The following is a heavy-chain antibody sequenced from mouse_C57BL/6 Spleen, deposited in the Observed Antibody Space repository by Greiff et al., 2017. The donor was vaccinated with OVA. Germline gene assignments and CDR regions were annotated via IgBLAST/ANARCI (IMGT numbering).Heavy chain of an antibody. CDR2: IWSGGST. CDR1: GFSFTSYG. D-gene: IGHD1-1*01. Sequence: VQLQESGPGLVQPSQRLSITCTVSGFSFTSYGVHWVRQSPGKGLEWLGVIWSGGSTDYNAAFISRLSISKDNSKSQVFFKMNSLQADDTAIYYCARNWGITTVGLDYWGQGTTLTVSS. J-gene: IGHJ2*01. CDR3: ARNWGITTVGLDY. V-gene: IGHV2-2*01.